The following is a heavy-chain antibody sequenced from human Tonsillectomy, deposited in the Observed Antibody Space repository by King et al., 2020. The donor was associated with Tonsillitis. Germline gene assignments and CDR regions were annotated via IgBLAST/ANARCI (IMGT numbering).Heavy chain of an antibody. Sequence: DVQLVESGGGLVQPGGSLRLSCAASGFTFSTYWMTWVRQAPGKGLEWVASIKQDGSEKYYVDSVKGRFTISRDNAKNSLYLQMNSLRAEDTAVYYCARGWWVDNFDYWGQGTLVTVSS. CDR3: ARGWWVDNFDY. J-gene: IGHJ4*02. CDR2: IKQDGSEK. D-gene: IGHD2-15*01. CDR1: GFTFSTYW. V-gene: IGHV3-7*01.